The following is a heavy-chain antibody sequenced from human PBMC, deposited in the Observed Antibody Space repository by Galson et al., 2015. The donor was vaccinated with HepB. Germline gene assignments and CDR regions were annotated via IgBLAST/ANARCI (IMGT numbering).Heavy chain of an antibody. Sequence: SVKVSCKASGYTFTSYGISWVRQAPGQGLEWMGWISAYNGNTNYAQKLQGRVTMTTDTSTSTAYMELKSLRSDDTAVYYCARANGIAAAVARQIWGQGTLVTVSS. CDR3: ARANGIAAAVARQI. V-gene: IGHV1-18*04. D-gene: IGHD6-13*01. CDR2: ISAYNGNT. J-gene: IGHJ4*02. CDR1: GYTFTSYG.